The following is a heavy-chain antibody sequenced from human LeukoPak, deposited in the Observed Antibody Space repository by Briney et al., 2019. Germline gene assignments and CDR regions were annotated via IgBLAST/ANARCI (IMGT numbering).Heavy chain of an antibody. CDR1: GYTFTGYY. D-gene: IGHD4-23*01. Sequence: GASVKVSCKASGYTFTGYYMHWVRQAPGQGLEWMGGIIPIFGTANYAQKFQGRVTITADESTSTAYMELSSLRSEDTAVYYCARDSRVYGGNSGAFDIWGQGTMVTVSS. V-gene: IGHV1-69*13. J-gene: IGHJ3*02. CDR2: IIPIFGTA. CDR3: ARDSRVYGGNSGAFDI.